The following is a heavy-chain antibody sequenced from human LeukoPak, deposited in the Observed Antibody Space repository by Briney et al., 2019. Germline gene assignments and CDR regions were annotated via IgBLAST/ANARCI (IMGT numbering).Heavy chain of an antibody. CDR1: GFTFDDYA. CDR2: ISWYSGGV. V-gene: IGHV3-9*01. D-gene: IGHD6-13*01. CDR3: AKDPIEPRGSRSNWYYGMDV. J-gene: IGHJ6*02. Sequence: GGSLRLSCAASGFTFDDYAMLWVRQAPGKGLVGVSGISWYSGGVGYADSVKGRFTISRYNAKNSLYLKMHIVRPEDTALYHCAKDPIEPRGSRSNWYYGMDVWGQGTTLTVSS.